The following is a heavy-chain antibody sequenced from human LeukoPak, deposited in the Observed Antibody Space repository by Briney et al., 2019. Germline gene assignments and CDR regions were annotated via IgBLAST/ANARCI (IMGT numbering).Heavy chain of an antibody. D-gene: IGHD3-10*01. CDR2: IYYSGST. J-gene: IGHJ4*02. V-gene: IGHV4-39*07. Sequence: PSETLSLTCTVSGGSISSSSYYWGWIRQPPGKGLEWIGSIYYSGSTYYNPSLKSRVTISVDTSKNQFSLKLSSVTAADTAVYYCARAVGWFGAPQTGGFDYWGQGTLVTVSS. CDR1: GGSISSSSYY. CDR3: ARAVGWFGAPQTGGFDY.